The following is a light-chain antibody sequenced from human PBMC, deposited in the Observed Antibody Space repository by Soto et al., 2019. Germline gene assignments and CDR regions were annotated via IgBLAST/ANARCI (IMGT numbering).Light chain of an antibody. J-gene: IGKJ4*01. CDR1: QGIGDT. CDR3: QHCQPYGDSPPLP. CDR2: GAS. V-gene: IGKV3-15*01. Sequence: EVVMKQSASALSVYPGEGATLSCGASQGIGDTLAWYQHKPGQAPRLLIYGASTRATGIPARFSGSGSGTEFTLTISSLQSEDFAVYYCQHCQPYGDSPPLPSAGGTKVDIK.